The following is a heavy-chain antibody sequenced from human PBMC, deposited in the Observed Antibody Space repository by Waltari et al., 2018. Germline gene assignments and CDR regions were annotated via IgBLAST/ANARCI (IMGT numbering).Heavy chain of an antibody. Sequence: EVQLVESGGGLVQLGGSLRLSCAASGFIFSTYSMNWVRQAPGKGRGWVSYISSSCHTIYYADSGNGRFTSARENAKNSLYLQMNSLRAEDTAVYYCARVEYQRLPLWCDPWGQGTLVTVSS. CDR1: GFIFSTYS. J-gene: IGHJ5*02. CDR3: ARVEYQRLPLWCDP. V-gene: IGHV3-48*01. D-gene: IGHD6-25*01. CDR2: ISSSCHTI.